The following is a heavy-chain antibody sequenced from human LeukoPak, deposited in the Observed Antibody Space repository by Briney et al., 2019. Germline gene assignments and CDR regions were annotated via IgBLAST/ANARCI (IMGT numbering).Heavy chain of an antibody. J-gene: IGHJ3*02. CDR3: ARAPPVPAERAFDI. D-gene: IGHD2-2*01. V-gene: IGHV4-4*07. CDR1: GGSISSDY. Sequence: SETLSLTCTVSGGSISSDYWSWIRQPAGKGLGWVGRIYTSGSTNYNPSLKSRVTMSVDTSKNQFSLKLSSVTAADTAVYYCARAPPVPAERAFDIWGQGTMVTVSS. CDR2: IYTSGST.